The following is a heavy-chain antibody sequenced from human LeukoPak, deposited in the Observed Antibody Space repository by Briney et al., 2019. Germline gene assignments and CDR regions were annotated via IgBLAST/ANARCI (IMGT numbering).Heavy chain of an antibody. D-gene: IGHD3-10*01. Sequence: GGSLRLSCAASGFTISSYWMAWVRQAPGKRPEWVANVEQNGNEKYHVDSLKGRFTIFRDNAKNSLYLQMNSLRVEDTAVYYCARYYGSGSPYREYYFDYWGQGTLVTVSS. CDR1: GFTISSYW. J-gene: IGHJ4*02. CDR2: VEQNGNEK. CDR3: ARYYGSGSPYREYYFDY. V-gene: IGHV3-7*04.